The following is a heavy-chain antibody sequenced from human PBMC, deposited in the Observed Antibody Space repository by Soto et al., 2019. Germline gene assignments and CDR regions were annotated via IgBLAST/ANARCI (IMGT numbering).Heavy chain of an antibody. D-gene: IGHD2-2*01. CDR3: AKGESTISEPYYGMDV. Sequence: EVQLLESGGGLIQPGGSLRLSCAASGFTFFDYGMSWVRQAPGKGLEWVSTISGSGGKTYYGDSVKGRFTISRDNSKNLLYLQMNSLRAEDTATYYCAKGESTISEPYYGMDVWGQGTSVTVSS. CDR1: GFTFFDYG. V-gene: IGHV3-23*01. J-gene: IGHJ6*02. CDR2: ISGSGGKT.